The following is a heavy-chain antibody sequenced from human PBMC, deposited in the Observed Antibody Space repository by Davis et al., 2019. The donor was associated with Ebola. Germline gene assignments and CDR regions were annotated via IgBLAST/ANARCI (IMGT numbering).Heavy chain of an antibody. Sequence: GESLKISCAASGFTVSSNYMSWVRQAPGKGLKWVSVIYSGGSTYYADSVKGRFTISRHNSKNTLYLQMNSLRAEDTAVYYCARGGYYGSGSYYNPYSFDYWGQGTLVTVSS. D-gene: IGHD3-10*01. J-gene: IGHJ4*02. V-gene: IGHV3-53*04. CDR1: GFTVSSNY. CDR3: ARGGYYGSGSYYNPYSFDY. CDR2: IYSGGST.